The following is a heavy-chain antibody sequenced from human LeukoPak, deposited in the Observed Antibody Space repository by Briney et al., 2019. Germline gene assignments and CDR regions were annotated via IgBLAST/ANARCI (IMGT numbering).Heavy chain of an antibody. Sequence: ATVKVSCKASGYTFTSFGISWVRQAPGQGLEWMGWISVYNGYTNINCAQKFQGRVTLTTVTSTSTAHMELRSLRSDDTAVYYCARFPDSSGYYFDYWGQGTLVT. V-gene: IGHV1-18*01. CDR2: ISVYNGYTNI. D-gene: IGHD3-22*01. CDR3: ARFPDSSGYYFDY. CDR1: GYTFTSFG. J-gene: IGHJ4*02.